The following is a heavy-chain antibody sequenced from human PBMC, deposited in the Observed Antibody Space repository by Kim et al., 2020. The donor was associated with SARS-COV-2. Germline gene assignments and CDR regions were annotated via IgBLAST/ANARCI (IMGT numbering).Heavy chain of an antibody. J-gene: IGHJ4*02. CDR2: IKSKSDGGTS. V-gene: IGHV3-15*01. CDR3: TTVSMR. D-gene: IGHD2-2*01. Sequence: GGSLRLSCAVSGIPFSDAWFNWVHQAPGKGLEWLGRIKSKSDGGTSDLAAPVKGRFAISRDDSKSTLFLLMNSLRTDDSAVYYCTTVSMRWGQGTRVTVS. CDR1: GIPFSDAW.